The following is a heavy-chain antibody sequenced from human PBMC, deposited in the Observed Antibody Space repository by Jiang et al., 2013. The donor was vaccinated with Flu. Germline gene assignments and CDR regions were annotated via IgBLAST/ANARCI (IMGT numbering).Heavy chain of an antibody. D-gene: IGHD3-10*01. V-gene: IGHV6-1*01. J-gene: IGHJ6*02. Sequence: SQTLSLTCAISGDSVSSNSAAWNWIRQSPSRGLEWLGRTYYGSKWYNDYAVSVKSRITINPDTSKNQFSLQLNSVTPEDTAVYYCARAFLYGSGSYYNEDYYYGMDVWGQGTRSPSP. CDR1: GDSVSSNSAA. CDR3: ARAFLYGSGSYYNEDYYYGMDV. CDR2: TYYGSKWYN.